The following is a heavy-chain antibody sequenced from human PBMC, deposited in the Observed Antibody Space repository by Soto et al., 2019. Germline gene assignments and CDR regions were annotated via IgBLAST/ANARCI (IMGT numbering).Heavy chain of an antibody. CDR3: ARDPEVWDESVATRPSSYYYGMDV. CDR1: GFTFSDHY. D-gene: IGHD3-10*01. V-gene: IGHV3-11*01. CDR2: ISRSGDTI. Sequence: QKQLVESGGGSVKPGGSLRLSCAASGFTFSDHYMSWFRQAPGIGLEWVSYISRSGDTIYYADSVKGRFTISRDNAKNALYLQMNNRRVEDTAVYYCARDPEVWDESVATRPSSYYYGMDVWGQGTTVTVSS. J-gene: IGHJ6*02.